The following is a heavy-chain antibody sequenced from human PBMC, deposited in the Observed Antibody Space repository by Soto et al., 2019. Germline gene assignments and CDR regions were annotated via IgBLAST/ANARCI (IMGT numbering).Heavy chain of an antibody. CDR3: ARDGTYNWV. D-gene: IGHD1-1*01. CDR2: VTLSGDYT. V-gene: IGHV3-23*01. J-gene: IGHJ4*02. Sequence: EVNLLESGGGLLQPGGSLRLSCVASGFSFTSYAMAWVRQAPGMGLEWVCTVTLSGDYTYYADPVKGRFTISRDNSKNTLYLQMNSLRAEDTAVYYCARDGTYNWVGGQGILVTVSS. CDR1: GFSFTSYA.